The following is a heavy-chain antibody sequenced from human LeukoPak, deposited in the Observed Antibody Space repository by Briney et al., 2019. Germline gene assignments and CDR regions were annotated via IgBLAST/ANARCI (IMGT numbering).Heavy chain of an antibody. CDR3: ARGRARGVAAPLDY. D-gene: IGHD3-10*01. V-gene: IGHV3-11*05. CDR1: AFTFSDYD. Sequence: GTLSLTCAVSAFTFSDYDLSWIRQAPGQGLEWVSYISSSSSYTNYADSVKGRFTISRDNAKNSLYLQMNSLRADDTAVYYCARGRARGVAAPLDYWGQGTLVTVSS. J-gene: IGHJ4*02. CDR2: ISSSSSYT.